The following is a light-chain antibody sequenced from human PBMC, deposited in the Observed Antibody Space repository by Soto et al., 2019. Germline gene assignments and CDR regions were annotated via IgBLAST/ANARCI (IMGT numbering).Light chain of an antibody. CDR1: QSVSSN. Sequence: EIVMTQSAATLSESPGERATLSCRASQSVSSNLAWYQQKPGQAPRLLIYGASTRATGIPARFSGSGSGTEFTLTISSLQSEDFAVYYCQHYNNWPRTFGQGTKVEIK. V-gene: IGKV3-15*01. CDR2: GAS. J-gene: IGKJ1*01. CDR3: QHYNNWPRT.